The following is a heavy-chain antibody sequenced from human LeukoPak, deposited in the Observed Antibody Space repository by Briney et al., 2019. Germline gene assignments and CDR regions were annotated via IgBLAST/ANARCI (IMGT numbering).Heavy chain of an antibody. Sequence: GESLKISCKGSGYSFTNYWIAWVRQMPGKGLEWMGIIYPGDSDTRYSPSFQGQVTISADKSISTAYLQWSSLKASDTAMYYCARHDGGSERWLPKPDYWGQGTLVTVSS. D-gene: IGHD5-24*01. V-gene: IGHV5-51*01. CDR2: IYPGDSDT. J-gene: IGHJ4*02. CDR3: ARHDGGSERWLPKPDY. CDR1: GYSFTNYW.